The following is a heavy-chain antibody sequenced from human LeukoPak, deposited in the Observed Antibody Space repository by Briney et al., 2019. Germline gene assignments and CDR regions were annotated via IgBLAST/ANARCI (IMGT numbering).Heavy chain of an antibody. CDR1: GFTVSSNY. CDR2: IYSGGGT. Sequence: GGSLRLSCAASGFTVSSNYMSWVRQAPGKGLEWVSVIYSGGGTYYADSVKGRFTISRDNSKNTLYLQMNSLRAEDTAVYYCAKDSMTGYYSVDYWGQGTLVTVSS. J-gene: IGHJ4*02. V-gene: IGHV3-53*01. CDR3: AKDSMTGYYSVDY. D-gene: IGHD3-9*01.